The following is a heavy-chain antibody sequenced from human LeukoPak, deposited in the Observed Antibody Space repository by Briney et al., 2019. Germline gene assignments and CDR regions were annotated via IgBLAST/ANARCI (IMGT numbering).Heavy chain of an antibody. CDR1: GGSISSGNYY. Sequence: PSETLSLTCTVSGGSISSGNYYWNWIRQPAGKGLEWIGRIYTSGSTNYNPSLKSRFTISIDTSKNQLSLKLSSVTAADTAVYYCARDLYGDYGGGLDAFDIWGQGTMVTVSS. J-gene: IGHJ3*02. V-gene: IGHV4-61*02. D-gene: IGHD4-17*01. CDR3: ARDLYGDYGGGLDAFDI. CDR2: IYTSGST.